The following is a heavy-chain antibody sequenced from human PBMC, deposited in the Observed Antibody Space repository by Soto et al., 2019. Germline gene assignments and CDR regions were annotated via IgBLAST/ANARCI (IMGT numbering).Heavy chain of an antibody. J-gene: IGHJ5*02. V-gene: IGHV2-70*04. D-gene: IGHD2-8*01. CDR2: IDWDDDK. CDR1: GFSLSTSGMR. CDR3: ARTPGNGNWFDP. Sequence: SGPTLVNPTQTLTLTCTFSGFSLSTSGMRVSWIRQPPGKALEWLARIDWDDDKFHSTSLKTRLTISKDTSKNQVVLTMTNMDPVDTATYYCARTPGNGNWFDPWGQGTLVTVSS.